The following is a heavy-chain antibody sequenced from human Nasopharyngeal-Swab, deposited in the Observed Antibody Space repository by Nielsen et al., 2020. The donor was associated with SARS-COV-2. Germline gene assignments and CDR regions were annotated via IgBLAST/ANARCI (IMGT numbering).Heavy chain of an antibody. V-gene: IGHV1-18*01. D-gene: IGHD3-3*01. CDR3: ARDSSFTISYGMDV. J-gene: IGHJ6*02. Sequence: SVKVSCKASGYTFTSYGISWVRQAPGQGLEWMGWISAYNGNTNYAQKLQGRVTMTTDTSTSTAYMELRSLRSDDTAVYYCARDSSFTISYGMDVWGQGTTVTVSS. CDR2: ISAYNGNT. CDR1: GYTFTSYG.